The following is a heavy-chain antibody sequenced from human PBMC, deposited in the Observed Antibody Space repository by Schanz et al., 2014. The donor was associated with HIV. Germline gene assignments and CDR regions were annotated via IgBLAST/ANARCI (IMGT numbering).Heavy chain of an antibody. D-gene: IGHD2-21*01. V-gene: IGHV1-8*02. J-gene: IGHJ1*01. CDR1: GYTFIDYF. CDR3: ARGNLAYCGGGSCYTRFQFFQH. CDR2: MNPKSCNT. Sequence: QVQLVQSGAEGRKPGASVKVSCKTSGYTFIDYFIHWVRQAPGQGLEWMGWMNPKSCNTGYAHKFQGRAPMTRNTSINTAYMELPSLRSEDTAVFYCARGNLAYCGGGSCYTRFQFFQHGGQGTLVTVSS.